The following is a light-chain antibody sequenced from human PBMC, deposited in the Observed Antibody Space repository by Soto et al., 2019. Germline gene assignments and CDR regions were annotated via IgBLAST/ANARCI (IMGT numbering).Light chain of an antibody. J-gene: IGKJ4*01. V-gene: IGKV1-5*01. CDR3: QQYSTYPLT. Sequence: DIQMTQSPSTLSASIGDRVTITCRASQSITTFLAWYQQKPGKAPQILIYDASKLEPGIPSRLSGCGSGTEFTLTISTLQPDDFATYYCQQYSTYPLTFGGGTRVVIK. CDR1: QSITTF. CDR2: DAS.